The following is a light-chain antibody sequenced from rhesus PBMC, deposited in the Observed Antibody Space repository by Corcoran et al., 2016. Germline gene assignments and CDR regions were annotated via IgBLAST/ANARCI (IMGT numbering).Light chain of an antibody. Sequence: DIQLTQSPSSLSASVGDRVTITCRASQGISSYLVWYQQKSGKAPKLLIYDASTLQTGVPSRFSGSGSGTEFTLTISSLQPEDFATYYCQQYDTLPWTFGQGTKVEIK. CDR2: DAS. CDR1: QGISSY. CDR3: QQYDTLPWT. J-gene: IGKJ1*01. V-gene: IGKV1-25*02.